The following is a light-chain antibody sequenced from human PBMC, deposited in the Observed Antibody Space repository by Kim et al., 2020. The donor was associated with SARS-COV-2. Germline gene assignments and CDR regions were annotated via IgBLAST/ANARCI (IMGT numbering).Light chain of an antibody. CDR1: QSVSRW. CDR2: DGS. V-gene: IGKV1-5*01. Sequence: TLSASVGDRVTLTCRASQSVSRWLAWYQQKPGKAPKLLIYDGSNLQSGVPSRFSGSGSGTEFTLTISSLQPDDLAIYYCQHRQTFGQGTKVDIK. CDR3: QHRQT. J-gene: IGKJ1*01.